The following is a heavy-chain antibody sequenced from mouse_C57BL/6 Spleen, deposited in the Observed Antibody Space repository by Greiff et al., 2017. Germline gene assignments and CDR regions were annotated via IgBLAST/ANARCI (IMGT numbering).Heavy chain of an antibody. J-gene: IGHJ2*01. V-gene: IGHV1-53*01. CDR2: INPSNGGT. CDR1: GYTFTSYW. Sequence: VQLQQSGTELVKPGASVKLSCKASGYTFTSYWMHWVKQRPGQGLEWIGNINPSNGGTNYNEKFKSKATLTVDKSSSTAYMQLSSLTSEDAAVYYCARSRYYSNGSYFDYWGQGTTLTVSS. D-gene: IGHD2-5*01. CDR3: ARSRYYSNGSYFDY.